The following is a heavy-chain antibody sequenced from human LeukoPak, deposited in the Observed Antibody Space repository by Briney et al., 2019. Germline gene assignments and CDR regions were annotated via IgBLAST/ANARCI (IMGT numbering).Heavy chain of an antibody. CDR3: TRGSLSGSSRDY. CDR2: MNPNTGGT. V-gene: IGHV1-8*01. D-gene: IGHD1-26*01. CDR1: GYTFNGYD. J-gene: IGHJ4*02. Sequence: ASVRVSCKASGYTFNGYDINWVRQATGQGLEWMGWMNPNTGGTGYAQKFQGRVTMTRNTSIDTAYMELSGLKSEDTAVYYCTRGSLSGSSRDYWGQGTLVTVSS.